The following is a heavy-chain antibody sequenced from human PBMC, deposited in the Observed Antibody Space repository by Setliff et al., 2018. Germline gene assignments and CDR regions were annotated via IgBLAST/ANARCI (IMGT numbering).Heavy chain of an antibody. V-gene: IGHV1-3*01. J-gene: IGHJ4*02. D-gene: IGHD2-2*02. CDR2: IHAGNGDT. CDR3: ARDREYRSRTSCYIDY. CDR1: GYTFTSYG. Sequence: ASVKVSCKASGYTFTSYGISWVRQAPGQRPECMGWIHAGNGDTKYSQKFQGRITITRDTSASTAYMEMSSLRSEDTAVYYCARDREYRSRTSCYIDYWGQGALVTVSS.